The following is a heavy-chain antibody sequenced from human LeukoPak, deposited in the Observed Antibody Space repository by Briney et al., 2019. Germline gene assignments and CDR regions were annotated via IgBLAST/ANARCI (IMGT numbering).Heavy chain of an antibody. D-gene: IGHD6-13*01. J-gene: IGHJ4*02. Sequence: GGSLRLSCAASGFTFSDYYINWIRQAPGKGLQWVSYISGSTIYTYYADSVRGRFTISSDNAKNSVYLQMNSLRAEDTAVYYCARGLPAGYSTPGYWGQGILVTVSS. CDR3: ARGLPAGYSTPGY. CDR2: ISGSTIYT. V-gene: IGHV3-11*06. CDR1: GFTFSDYY.